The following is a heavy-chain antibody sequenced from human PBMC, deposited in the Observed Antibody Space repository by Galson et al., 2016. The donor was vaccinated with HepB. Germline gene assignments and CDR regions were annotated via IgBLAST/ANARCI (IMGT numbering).Heavy chain of an antibody. CDR2: IYWDDDK. J-gene: IGHJ4*02. V-gene: IGHV2-5*02. CDR3: GRQEGVRDYDY. Sequence: PALVKPTQTLTLTCTLSGLSLNTRGAAVGWIRQPPGKSLEWLALIYWDDDKRYTPSLESRLTIIKDISKNQVVLTLTDMDPVDTATYYCGRQEGVRDYDYWGQGTLVTVSS. CDR1: GLSLNTRGAA. D-gene: IGHD2-8*01.